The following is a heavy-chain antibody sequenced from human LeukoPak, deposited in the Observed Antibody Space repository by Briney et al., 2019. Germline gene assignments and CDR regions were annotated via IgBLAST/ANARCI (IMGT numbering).Heavy chain of an antibody. V-gene: IGHV1-2*06. J-gene: IGHJ4*02. CDR2: INPKSGGT. Sequence: ASVKVSCKASGYTFTGYDMHWVRQAPGQGLEWMGRINPKSGGTNYADKFQGRVTMTRDTSSSTAYIELRRLRSDDTAVYYCASAPSGGIYYVGLWGQGTLVTVSS. CDR1: GYTFTGYD. CDR3: ASAPSGGIYYVGL. D-gene: IGHD2-15*01.